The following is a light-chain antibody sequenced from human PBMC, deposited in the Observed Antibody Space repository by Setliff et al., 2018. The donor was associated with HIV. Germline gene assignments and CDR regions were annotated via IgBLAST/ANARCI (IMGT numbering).Light chain of an antibody. Sequence: KRVTISCSGSSSNIGSNTVSWYQQLPGTAPKLLIYSNTQRPSGVPDRFSGSKSGTSASLAISGLQSEDEADYYCASWDDSLNVVAFGGGTKVTVL. CDR1: SSNIGSNT. V-gene: IGLV1-44*01. J-gene: IGLJ2*01. CDR2: SNT. CDR3: ASWDDSLNVVA.